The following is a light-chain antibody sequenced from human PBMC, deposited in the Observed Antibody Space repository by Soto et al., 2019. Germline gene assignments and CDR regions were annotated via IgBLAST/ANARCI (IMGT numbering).Light chain of an antibody. Sequence: QSALTQPASVSGSPGQSITISCTGTSSDVGSYNLVSWYQQYPGKAPKLMIYEGSKRPSGVSNRFSGSKSGNTASLTISGLQAEDEADYYCCSYAGSSTFGDYVFGTGTKLTVL. CDR1: SSDVGSYNL. CDR2: EGS. CDR3: CSYAGSSTFGDYV. J-gene: IGLJ1*01. V-gene: IGLV2-23*03.